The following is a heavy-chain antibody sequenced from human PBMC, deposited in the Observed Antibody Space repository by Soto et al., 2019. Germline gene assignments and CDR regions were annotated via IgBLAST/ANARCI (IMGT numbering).Heavy chain of an antibody. CDR3: AREGANSTGWYANFHK. Sequence: QVQLVQSGGEVKKPGASVNISCKATGYTFISYSITWVRQAPGQGLEWMGWISTYNGNTKYAQSLQGRVTLTRDTSTNTAFMEIRGLRSDDTAIYNCAREGANSTGWYANFHKWGHGTLVAVSS. D-gene: IGHD6-13*01. CDR2: ISTYNGNT. CDR1: GYTFISYS. V-gene: IGHV1-18*04. J-gene: IGHJ4*01.